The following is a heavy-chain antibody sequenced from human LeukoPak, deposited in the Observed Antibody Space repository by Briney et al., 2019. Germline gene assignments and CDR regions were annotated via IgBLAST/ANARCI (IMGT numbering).Heavy chain of an antibody. V-gene: IGHV3-21*01. CDR1: GFTFSSYS. D-gene: IGHD5-18*01. Sequence: PAGSLRLSCAASGFTFSSYSMNWVRQAPGKGLEWVSSISSSSSYIYYADSVKVRFTISRDNAKNSLYLQMNSLRAEDTAVYYCARVGDTAMAIDYWGQGTLVTVSS. CDR3: ARVGDTAMAIDY. J-gene: IGHJ4*02. CDR2: ISSSSSYI.